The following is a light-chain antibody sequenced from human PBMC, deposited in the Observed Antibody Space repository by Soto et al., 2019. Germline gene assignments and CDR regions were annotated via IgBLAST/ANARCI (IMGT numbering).Light chain of an antibody. CDR2: EVS. CDR1: GSDVGGYKY. Sequence: QSALTQPASVSGSPGQSITISCSGTGSDVGGYKYVSWYQQHPGRAPKLMIYEVSNRPSGVSNRFSGSKSGNTASLTISGLQAEDEADYYCNSYTTSSTLYVFGTGTKLTVL. J-gene: IGLJ1*01. V-gene: IGLV2-14*01. CDR3: NSYTTSSTLYV.